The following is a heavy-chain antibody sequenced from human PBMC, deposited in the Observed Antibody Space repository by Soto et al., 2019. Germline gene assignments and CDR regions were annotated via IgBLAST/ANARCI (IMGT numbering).Heavy chain of an antibody. CDR1: GFTFSSSA. V-gene: IGHV3-30-3*01. D-gene: IGHD2-15*01. J-gene: IGHJ2*01. CDR2: ISYDGSNK. CDR3: ARVQPSLYCSGGSCYSGTDWYFDL. Sequence: QVQLVESGGGVVQPGRSLRLSCAASGFTFSSSAMHWVRQAPGKGLEWVAVISYDGSNKYYADSVKGRFTISRDNSKNPLYLQRISLRAEDTAVYYCARVQPSLYCSGGSCYSGTDWYFDLWGRGTLVTVSS.